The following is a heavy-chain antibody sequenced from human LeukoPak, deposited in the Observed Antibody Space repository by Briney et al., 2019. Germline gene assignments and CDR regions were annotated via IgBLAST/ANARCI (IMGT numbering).Heavy chain of an antibody. Sequence: GGSLRLSCVGSGFTFRTYWMTWVRQAPGKGLECVANIKPDGSEKYYVDSVKGRFTISRDNAKDSLFLQMNSLRAEDTAIYYCARGARLWGQGTLVTVSS. V-gene: IGHV3-7*01. J-gene: IGHJ4*02. CDR3: ARGARL. CDR2: IKPDGSEK. CDR1: GFTFRTYW.